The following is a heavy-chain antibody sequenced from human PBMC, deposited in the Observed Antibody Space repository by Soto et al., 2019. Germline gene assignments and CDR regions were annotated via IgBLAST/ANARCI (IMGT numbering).Heavy chain of an antibody. J-gene: IGHJ6*03. CDR2: ISGSGGST. Sequence: GGSLRLSCAASGFTFRSYAMSWVRQAPGKGLEWVSAISGSGGSTYYADSVKGRFTISRDNSKNTLYLQMNSLRAEDTAVYYCAKDSGDFWSGYYTSDMDVWGKGTTVTVSS. D-gene: IGHD3-3*01. V-gene: IGHV3-23*01. CDR3: AKDSGDFWSGYYTSDMDV. CDR1: GFTFRSYA.